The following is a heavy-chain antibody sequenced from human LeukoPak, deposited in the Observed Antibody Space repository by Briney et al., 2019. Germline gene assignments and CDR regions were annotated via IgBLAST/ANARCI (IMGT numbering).Heavy chain of an antibody. J-gene: IGHJ4*02. CDR1: KYTFTSYF. CDR2: INPSGGTHT. V-gene: IGHV1-46*01. CDR3: ARGKVVTMVRGVIITYFDY. Sequence: ASVTVSCKASKYTFTSYFMHWVRQAPGQGLEWMGIINPSGGTHTTYAQKFQGRVTMTRDTSTTTVYMELSSLRSEDTAVYYCARGKVVTMVRGVIITYFDYWGRGTLVTVSS. D-gene: IGHD3-10*01.